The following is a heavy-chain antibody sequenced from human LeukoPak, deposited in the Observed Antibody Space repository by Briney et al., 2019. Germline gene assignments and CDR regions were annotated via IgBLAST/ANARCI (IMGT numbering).Heavy chain of an antibody. Sequence: GGSLRLSCAATGFTFSSYVMSWVRQAPGKGLEWVSGISGSGGSTNYADSAKGRFTISRDNSKNTLYLQMNSLRAEDTAVYYCAKQRGYCSGGDCSRDYFDFWGQGTLVTVSS. D-gene: IGHD2-15*01. V-gene: IGHV3-23*01. CDR3: AKQRGYCSGGDCSRDYFDF. CDR1: GFTFSSYV. CDR2: ISGSGGST. J-gene: IGHJ4*02.